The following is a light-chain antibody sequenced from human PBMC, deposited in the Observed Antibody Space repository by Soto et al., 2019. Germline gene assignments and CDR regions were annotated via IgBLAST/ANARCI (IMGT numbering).Light chain of an antibody. CDR1: QSISTY. CDR3: QQSYSIPWT. CDR2: AAS. Sequence: DIQMTQSPSSLSASVGDRVTITCRTSQSISTYLNWYQHKPGKAPKLLIYAASSLQSGAPSRFSGSRSGTDFTLTISSLQPDDFATYYCQQSYSIPWTFGLGTKVELK. V-gene: IGKV1-39*01. J-gene: IGKJ1*01.